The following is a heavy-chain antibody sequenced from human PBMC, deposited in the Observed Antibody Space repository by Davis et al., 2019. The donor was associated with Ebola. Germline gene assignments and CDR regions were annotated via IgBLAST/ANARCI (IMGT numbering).Heavy chain of an antibody. CDR3: LRELHRDGYN. Sequence: ASVKVSCKASGYTFTNYHINWMRQAPGQGLEWMGWINPNSGDTGYEQKFQGRITMTRDTSMSTAYMELNSLISEDTAVYFCLRELHRDGYNWGQGTLVTVSS. J-gene: IGHJ4*02. CDR1: GYTFTNYH. CDR2: INPNSGDT. D-gene: IGHD5-24*01. V-gene: IGHV1-8*01.